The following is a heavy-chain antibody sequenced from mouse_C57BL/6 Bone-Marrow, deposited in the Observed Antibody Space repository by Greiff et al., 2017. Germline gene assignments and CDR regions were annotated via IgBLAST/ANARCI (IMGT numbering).Heavy chain of an antibody. J-gene: IGHJ4*01. Sequence: QVQLQQSGAELVRPGASVTLSCKASGYTFTDYEMHWVKQTPVHGLEWIGAIDPETGGTAYNQKFKGKAILTADKSSSTAYMKLRSLTSEDSAVYYCTSSTTVVATGAMDYWGQGTSVTVSS. V-gene: IGHV1-15*01. CDR3: TSSTTVVATGAMDY. CDR1: GYTFTDYE. D-gene: IGHD1-1*01. CDR2: IDPETGGT.